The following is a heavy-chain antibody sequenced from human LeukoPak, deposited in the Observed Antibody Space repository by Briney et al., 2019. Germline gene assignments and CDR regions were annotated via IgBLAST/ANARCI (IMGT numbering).Heavy chain of an antibody. CDR2: ISGSGGST. J-gene: IGHJ6*02. Sequence: AGGSLRLSCAASGFTFSSYAMSWVRQAPGEGLEWVSAISGSGGSTYYADSVKGRFTISRDNSKNTLYLQTNSLRAEDTAVYYCAKVPQKNYYYYGMDVWGQGTTVTVSS. CDR3: AKVPQKNYYYYGMDV. CDR1: GFTFSSYA. V-gene: IGHV3-23*01.